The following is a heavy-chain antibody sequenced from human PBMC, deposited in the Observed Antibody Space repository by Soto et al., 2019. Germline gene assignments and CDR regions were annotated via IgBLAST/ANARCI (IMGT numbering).Heavy chain of an antibody. Sequence: QVQLQESGPGLVKPSGTLSLKPSGTLSLTCGVSGVSIDSGYWWGWVRQPPGKDLEWLGDMSHGETLNLNSSLQRRVTTLLDKSKNHFSQSLSFMNASNTATCFCARRFDWYAVASWGQAILVTVSS. V-gene: IGHV4-4*02. CDR3: ARRFDWYAVAS. D-gene: IGHD3-9*01. CDR1: GVSIDSGYW. J-gene: IGHJ4*02. CDR2: MSHGETL.